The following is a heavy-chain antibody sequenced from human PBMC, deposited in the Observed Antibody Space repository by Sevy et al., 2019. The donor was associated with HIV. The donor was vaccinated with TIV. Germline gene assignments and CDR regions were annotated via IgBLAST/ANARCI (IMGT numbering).Heavy chain of an antibody. Sequence: GGSLRLSCAASGFTFSTYPMHWVRQAPGRALEWVAYIYYDGNNRYYADSVKGRFTISRDNSQNTLYLQMNSLRSEDTAVYYCAIDFWTANYMHNSYWGQGALVTVSS. D-gene: IGHD3-3*01. CDR1: GFTFSTYP. V-gene: IGHV3-30*02. J-gene: IGHJ4*02. CDR3: AIDFWTANYMHNSY. CDR2: IYYDGNNR.